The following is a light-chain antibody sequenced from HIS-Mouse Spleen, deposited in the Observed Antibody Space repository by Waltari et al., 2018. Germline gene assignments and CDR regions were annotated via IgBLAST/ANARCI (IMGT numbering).Light chain of an antibody. J-gene: IGLJ2*01. CDR3: NSRDSSGNHVV. Sequence: SSELTQDPAVSVALGQTVRITCQGDSLRSYYASWYQQKPGQAPVLGIYGKNNRPSGIPDRFSSSSSGNTASLTITGAQAEDEADYYCNSRDSSGNHVVFGGWTKLTVL. CDR1: SLRSYY. V-gene: IGLV3-19*01. CDR2: GKN.